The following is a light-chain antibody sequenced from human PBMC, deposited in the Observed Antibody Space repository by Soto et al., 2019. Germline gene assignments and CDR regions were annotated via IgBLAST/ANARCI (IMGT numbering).Light chain of an antibody. Sequence: EIVMTQSPATLSVSPGERATLSCRASQSVRSNLAWYQQKPGQAPRLLIYGASTRATAIPARFSGSGSGTEFTLTISSLQSEDFAVYFCQQYNNWPRVTFGQGTRLEIK. CDR1: QSVRSN. J-gene: IGKJ5*01. CDR2: GAS. V-gene: IGKV3-15*01. CDR3: QQYNNWPRVT.